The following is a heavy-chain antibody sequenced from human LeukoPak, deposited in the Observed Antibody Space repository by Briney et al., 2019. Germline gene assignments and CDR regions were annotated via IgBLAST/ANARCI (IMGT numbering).Heavy chain of an antibody. CDR1: GFGFSNHG. D-gene: IGHD6-19*01. J-gene: IGHJ4*02. CDR3: AREGTWGQWYFDH. Sequence: PGTSLRLSCVASGFGFSNHGMHWVRQAPGKGLEWVSVIASDGGAKFYADSVKGRFTLSRDNPKNMFFLQMNLLTIEDTAIYYCAREGTWGQWYFDHWGQGTPVTVSS. CDR2: IASDGGAK. V-gene: IGHV3-30*03.